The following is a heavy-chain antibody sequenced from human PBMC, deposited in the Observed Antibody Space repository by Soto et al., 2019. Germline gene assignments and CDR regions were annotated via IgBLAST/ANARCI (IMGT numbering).Heavy chain of an antibody. Sequence: VQLLDSGGGLVQPGGSLRLSCAASGFTFGSYAMNWVRQAPGKGLEWVSVISGSGGSTYYADSVKGRFTISRDNSKNTLYLQMNSLRAEDTAVYYCARRGPGTYFDYWGQGTLVTVSS. CDR1: GFTFGSYA. CDR2: ISGSGGST. V-gene: IGHV3-23*01. CDR3: ARRGPGTYFDY. J-gene: IGHJ4*02. D-gene: IGHD6-13*01.